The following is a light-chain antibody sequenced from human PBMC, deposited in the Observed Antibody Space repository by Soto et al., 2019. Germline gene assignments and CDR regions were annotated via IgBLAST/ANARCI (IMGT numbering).Light chain of an antibody. J-gene: IGLJ1*01. CDR3: QVWDIMTDNYV. Sequence: SYELTQPPSVSVAPEKTATITCGGTNIGDKRVHWYRQKPGQAPVLLISYDSDRPSGIPERFSGSNSGNTATLTISRVDAGDEADYYCQVWDIMTDNYVFGGGTKVTVL. CDR2: YDS. CDR1: NIGDKR. V-gene: IGLV3-21*04.